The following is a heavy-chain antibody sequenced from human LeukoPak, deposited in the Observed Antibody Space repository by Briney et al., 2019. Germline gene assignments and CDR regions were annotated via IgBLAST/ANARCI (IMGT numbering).Heavy chain of an antibody. D-gene: IGHD5-18*01. CDR3: ARVVDTHFDY. V-gene: IGHV3-74*01. Sequence: GGSLRPSCAASGFTLSSYWMHWVRQAPGKGLVWVSRIKSDGSTTTYADSVKGRFTISRDNAKNTLYLQMNSLRAEDTAVYYCARVVDTHFDYWGQGTLVTVSS. J-gene: IGHJ4*02. CDR2: IKSDGSTT. CDR1: GFTLSSYW.